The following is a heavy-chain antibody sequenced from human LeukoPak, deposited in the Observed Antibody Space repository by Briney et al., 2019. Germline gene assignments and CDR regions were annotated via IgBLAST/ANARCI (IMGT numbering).Heavy chain of an antibody. CDR2: IIPILGIA. CDR1: GGTFSSYA. D-gene: IGHD3-22*01. J-gene: IGHJ4*02. V-gene: IGHV1-69*04. CDR3: ARDYYYDSSGPYDSYDY. Sequence: SVKVSCKASGGTFSSYAISWVRQAPGQGLEWVGRIIPILGIANYAQKFQGRVTITADKSTSTAYMELSSLRSEDTAVYYCARDYYYDSSGPYDSYDYWGQGTLVTVSS.